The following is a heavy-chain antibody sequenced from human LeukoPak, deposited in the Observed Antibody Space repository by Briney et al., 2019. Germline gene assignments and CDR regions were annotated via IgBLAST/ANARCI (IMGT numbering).Heavy chain of an antibody. CDR3: AKSPPMRYDFWSGYPEGYFDY. CDR2: ISGSGGST. V-gene: IGHV3-23*01. CDR1: GFTFSSYA. J-gene: IGHJ4*02. Sequence: PGGSLRLSCAASGFTFSSYAMSWVRQAPGKGLEWVSAISGSGGSTYYADSVKGRFTISRDNSKNTLYLQMNSLRAEDTAVYYCAKSPPMRYDFWSGYPEGYFDYWGQGTLVTVSS. D-gene: IGHD3-3*01.